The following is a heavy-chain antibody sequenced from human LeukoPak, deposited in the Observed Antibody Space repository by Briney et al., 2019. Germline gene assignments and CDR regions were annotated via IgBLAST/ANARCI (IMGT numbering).Heavy chain of an antibody. Sequence: PSETLSLTCTVSGGSISSSSYYWGWIRQPPGKGLEWIGYIYYSGSTNYNPSLKSRVTISVDTSKNQFSLKLSSVTAADTAVYYCARVGSSWSLYYMDVWGKGTTVTVSS. CDR3: ARVGSSWSLYYMDV. CDR1: GGSISSSSYY. J-gene: IGHJ6*03. CDR2: IYYSGST. D-gene: IGHD6-13*01. V-gene: IGHV4-61*05.